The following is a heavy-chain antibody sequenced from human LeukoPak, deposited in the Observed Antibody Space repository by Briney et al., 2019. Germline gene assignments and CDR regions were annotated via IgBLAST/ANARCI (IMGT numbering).Heavy chain of an antibody. D-gene: IGHD2-2*02. CDR3: ARSGRVVPAAIVKYNWFDP. CDR1: GGSFSGYY. V-gene: IGHV4-34*01. Sequence: SETLSLTCAVYGGSFSGYYWSWIRQPPGKGPEWIGEINHSGSTNYNPSLKSQVTISVDTSKNQFSLKLSSVTAADTAVYYCARSGRVVPAAIVKYNWFDPWGQGTLVTVSS. CDR2: INHSGST. J-gene: IGHJ5*02.